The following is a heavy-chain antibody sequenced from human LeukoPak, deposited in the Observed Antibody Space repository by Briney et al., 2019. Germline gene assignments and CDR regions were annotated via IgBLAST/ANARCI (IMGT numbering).Heavy chain of an antibody. CDR1: GFTFSSYW. D-gene: IGHD5-24*01. V-gene: IGHV3-7*01. CDR3: ARSGQRWLQFYYFDY. CDR2: IKQDGSEK. J-gene: IGHJ4*02. Sequence: GGSLRLSCAASGFTFSSYWMSWVRQAPRKGLEWVANIKQDGSEKYYVDSVKGRFTISRDNAKNSLYLQMNSLRAEDTAVYYCARSGQRWLQFYYFDYWGQGTLVTVSS.